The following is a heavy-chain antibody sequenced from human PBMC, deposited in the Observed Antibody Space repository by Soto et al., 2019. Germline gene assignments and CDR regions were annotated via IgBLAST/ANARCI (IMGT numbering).Heavy chain of an antibody. V-gene: IGHV1-46*01. Sequence: VQLVQSGAEVKKPGASVKVSCEASGFIFTRFYMHWVRQAPGQGPVWLGIIRPEDGTTYYAQSFQGRLINTSDQSKRTGDMEMSGLTSEDTAGYYYSRERDVCELSYDLWGQGTLVTLSS. J-gene: IGHJ5*02. CDR1: GFIFTRFY. CDR2: IRPEDGTT. D-gene: IGHD2-8*01. CDR3: SRERDVCELSYDL.